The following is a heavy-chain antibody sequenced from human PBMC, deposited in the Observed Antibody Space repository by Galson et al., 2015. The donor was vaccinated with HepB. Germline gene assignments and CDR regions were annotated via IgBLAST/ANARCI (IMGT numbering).Heavy chain of an antibody. J-gene: IGHJ5*02. CDR1: GFTFSSYA. V-gene: IGHV3-23*01. D-gene: IGHD3-3*01. CDR2: ISGSGGST. CDR3: AKIVPTLAGAITIFGVVIPRGWFDP. Sequence: SLRLSCAASGFTFSSYAISWVRQAPGKGLEWVSAISGSGGSTYYADSVKGRFTISRDNSKNTLYLQMNSLRAEDTAVYYCAKIVPTLAGAITIFGVVIPRGWFDPW.